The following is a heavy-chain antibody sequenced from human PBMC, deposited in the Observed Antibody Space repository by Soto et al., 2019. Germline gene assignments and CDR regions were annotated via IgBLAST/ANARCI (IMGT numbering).Heavy chain of an antibody. J-gene: IGHJ3*02. V-gene: IGHV1-46*01. CDR2: INPSGGST. CDR3: VSPYYDILADPDAFDI. D-gene: IGHD3-9*01. CDR1: GYTFTSYY. Sequence: VASVKVSCKASGYTFTSYYMHWVRQAPGQGLEWMGIINPSGGSTSYAQKFQGRVTMTRDTSTSTVYMELSSLRSEDTAVYYCVSPYYDILADPDAFDIWGQGTMVTVSS.